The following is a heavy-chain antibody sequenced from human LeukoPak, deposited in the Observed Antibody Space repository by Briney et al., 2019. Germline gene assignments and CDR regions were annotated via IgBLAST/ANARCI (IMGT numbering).Heavy chain of an antibody. CDR2: INHSGST. D-gene: IGHD6-13*01. CDR1: GGSFSGYY. Sequence: SETLSLTCAVSGGSFSGYYWSWIRQPPGKGLEWIGEINHSGSTNYNPSLKSRVTISVDTSKNQFSLKLSSVTAADTAVYYCARGPGIAAAGTGYFDYWGQGTLVTVSS. CDR3: ARGPGIAAAGTGYFDY. J-gene: IGHJ4*02. V-gene: IGHV4-34*01.